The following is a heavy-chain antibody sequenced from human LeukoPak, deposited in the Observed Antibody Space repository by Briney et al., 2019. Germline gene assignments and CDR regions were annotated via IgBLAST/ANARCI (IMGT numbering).Heavy chain of an antibody. Sequence: GGSLRLSRAASGFTFSSYAMSWVRQAPGKGLEWVSAISGSGGSTYYADSVKGRFTISRDNSKNTLYLQMNSLRAEDTAVYYCASSPDYGRPFDYWGQGTLVTVSS. V-gene: IGHV3-23*01. J-gene: IGHJ4*02. D-gene: IGHD4-17*01. CDR1: GFTFSSYA. CDR2: ISGSGGST. CDR3: ASSPDYGRPFDY.